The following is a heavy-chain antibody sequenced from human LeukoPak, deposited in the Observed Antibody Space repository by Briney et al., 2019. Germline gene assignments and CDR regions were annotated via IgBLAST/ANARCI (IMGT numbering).Heavy chain of an antibody. D-gene: IGHD2/OR15-2a*01. J-gene: IGHJ4*02. CDR2: ISYDGSNK. CDR1: GFTFSSYG. CDR3: TKGRRNIFDY. Sequence: GRSLRLSCAASGFTFSSYGMHWVRQAPGKGLEWVAVISYDGSNKYYADSVKGRFTISRDNSKNTLYLQMNSLRAEDTAVYYCTKGRRNIFDYWGQGTLVTVSS. V-gene: IGHV3-30*18.